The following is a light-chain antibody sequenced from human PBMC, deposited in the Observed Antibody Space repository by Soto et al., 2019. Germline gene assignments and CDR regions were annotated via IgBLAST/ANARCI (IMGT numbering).Light chain of an antibody. CDR2: DAS. CDR1: HSIGTW. J-gene: IGKJ2*01. V-gene: IGKV1-5*01. Sequence: DIQMTQSPSALSASLGDRVTITCRASHSIGTWLAWYQQRPGKAPKLLIYDASSLGSGVPSRFSGGGSGTEFTLTIGSLQPDDFGTYYCHQYKSYTPYTIGQGTKVEIK. CDR3: HQYKSYTPYT.